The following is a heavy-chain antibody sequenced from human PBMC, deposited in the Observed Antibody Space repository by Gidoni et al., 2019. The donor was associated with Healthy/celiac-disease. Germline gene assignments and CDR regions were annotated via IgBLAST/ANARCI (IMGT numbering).Heavy chain of an antibody. Sequence: EVQLVESGGGLVKPGGSLRLSCAASGFTFSRYRMNWVRQAPGKGLEWVSSISSSSSYIYYADSVKGRFTISRDNAKNSLYLQMNSLRAEDTAVYYCARGRGKTTVTPVGVRFDPWGQGTLVTVSS. D-gene: IGHD4-17*01. J-gene: IGHJ5*02. CDR1: GFTFSRYR. CDR3: ARGRGKTTVTPVGVRFDP. CDR2: ISSSSSYI. V-gene: IGHV3-21*01.